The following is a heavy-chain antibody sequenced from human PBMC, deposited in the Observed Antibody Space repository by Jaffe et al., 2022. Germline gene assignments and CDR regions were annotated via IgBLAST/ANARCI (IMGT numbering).Heavy chain of an antibody. Sequence: QVQLVQSGAEVKKPGASVKVSCKASGYTFTSYDINWVRQATGQGLEWMGWMNPNSGNTGYAQKFQGRVTMTRNTSISTAYMELSSLRSEDTAVYYCATLGPTGQLELLSAAFDIWGQGTMVTVSS. CDR3: ATLGPTGQLELLSAAFDI. J-gene: IGHJ3*02. V-gene: IGHV1-8*01. CDR2: MNPNSGNT. D-gene: IGHD1-7*01. CDR1: GYTFTSYD.